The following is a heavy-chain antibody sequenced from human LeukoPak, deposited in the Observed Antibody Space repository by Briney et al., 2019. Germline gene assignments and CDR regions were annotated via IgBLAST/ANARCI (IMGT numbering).Heavy chain of an antibody. Sequence: PSETLSLTCTVSGGSICTYYWTWIRQPPGRGLEWIGYIYSSGTTYFNPSLQSRVTMSIDTSKNQFSLKLNSVTAADTAVYYCARGGITTWYGGDYWGQGILVTVSS. CDR2: IYSSGTT. D-gene: IGHD3-10*01. V-gene: IGHV4-59*01. J-gene: IGHJ4*02. CDR3: ARGGITTWYGGDY. CDR1: GGSICTYY.